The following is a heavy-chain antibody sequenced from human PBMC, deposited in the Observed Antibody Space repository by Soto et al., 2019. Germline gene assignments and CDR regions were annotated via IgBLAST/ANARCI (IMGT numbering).Heavy chain of an antibody. CDR2: IYYSGST. V-gene: IGHV4-39*01. D-gene: IGHD3-10*01. J-gene: IGHJ6*03. CDR3: ASSVQLSYYMDV. Sequence: PSETLSLTCTVSGGSISSSSYYWGWIRQPPGKGLEWIGSIYYSGSTYYNPSLKSRVTISVDTSKNQFSLKLSSVTAADTAVYDCASSVQLSYYMDVWGKGTTVTVSS. CDR1: GGSISSSSYY.